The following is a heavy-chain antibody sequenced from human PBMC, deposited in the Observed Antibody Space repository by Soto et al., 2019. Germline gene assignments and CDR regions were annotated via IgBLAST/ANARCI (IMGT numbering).Heavy chain of an antibody. CDR3: GRGWFGAEV. CDR2: IDKVGTDS. D-gene: IGHD3-10*01. Sequence: EVQLVESGGGLVQPGGSLRLSCAASEFTFSGRSVHWVRQAPGKGLVWVSGIDKVGTDSTYADSVKGRFTSSRDNAKNTVYPQMDRRGVGGTAVYYCGRGWFGAEVWGKGTTVTVSS. J-gene: IGHJ6*03. V-gene: IGHV3-74*01. CDR1: EFTFSGRS.